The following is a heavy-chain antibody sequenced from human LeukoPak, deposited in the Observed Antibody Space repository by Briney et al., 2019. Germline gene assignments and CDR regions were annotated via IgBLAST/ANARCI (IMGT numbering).Heavy chain of an antibody. D-gene: IGHD6-6*01. J-gene: IGHJ4*02. CDR1: GGSISSGGYY. CDR2: IYYSGST. V-gene: IGHV4-31*03. Sequence: NPSETLSLTCTVSGGSISSGGYYWSWIRQHPGKGLEWIGYIYYSGSTYYNPSLKSRVTISVDTSKNQFSLKLSSVTAADTAVYYCAREVSSSRTEFGYWGQGTLVTVSS. CDR3: AREVSSSRTEFGY.